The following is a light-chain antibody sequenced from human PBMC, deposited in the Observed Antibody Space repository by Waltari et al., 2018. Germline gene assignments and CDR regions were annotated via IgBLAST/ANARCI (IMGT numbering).Light chain of an antibody. CDR1: QSINTW. CDR2: QAS. V-gene: IGKV1-5*03. Sequence: DIQMTQSPSTLSASVGDRVTISCRASQSINTWLAWYQERPGKVPNLLIYQASTLKRGVPSRFSGSGSGTEFTLTISSLQPDDFATYYCQQHNSYPITFGQGTRLEIK. CDR3: QQHNSYPIT. J-gene: IGKJ5*01.